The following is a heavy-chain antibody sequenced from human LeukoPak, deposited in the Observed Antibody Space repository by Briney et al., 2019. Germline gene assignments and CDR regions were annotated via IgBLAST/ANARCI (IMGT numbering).Heavy chain of an antibody. Sequence: GGSLRLSCADSGFTFSSYEMNWVRQAPGKGLEWVSYISSSGSTIYYADSVKGRFTISRDNAKNSLYVQMNSLRAEDTAVYYCARAGLRGAFDIWGQGTMVTVSS. CDR2: ISSSGSTI. CDR1: GFTFSSYE. J-gene: IGHJ3*02. CDR3: ARAGLRGAFDI. D-gene: IGHD3-16*01. V-gene: IGHV3-48*03.